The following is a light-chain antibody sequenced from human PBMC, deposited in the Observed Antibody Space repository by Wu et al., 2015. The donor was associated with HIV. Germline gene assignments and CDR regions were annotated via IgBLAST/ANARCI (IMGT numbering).Light chain of an antibody. J-gene: IGKJ1*01. CDR3: QQYGNSPWT. CDR1: QSVSSSY. V-gene: IGKV3-20*01. CDR2: GAS. Sequence: EIVLTQSPGTLSLSPGERATLSCRASQSVSSSYLAWYQQKPGQAPRLLIYGASSRATGIPDRFRGSGSGTDFTLTISRLEPEDFAVYYCQQYGNSPWTFGQGTKVEI.